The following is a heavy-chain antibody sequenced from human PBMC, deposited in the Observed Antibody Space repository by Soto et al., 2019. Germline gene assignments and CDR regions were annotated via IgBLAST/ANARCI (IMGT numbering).Heavy chain of an antibody. CDR1: GGSISSYY. CDR2: IYYSGST. J-gene: IGHJ4*02. V-gene: IGHV4-59*01. CDR3: ASFRKFYDY. Sequence: SETLSLTCTVSGGSISSYYWSWIRQPPGKGLEWIGYIYYSGSTNYNPSLKSRVTISVDTSKNQFSLKLSSVTAADTAVYYCASFRKFYDYWGQGTLVTVSS.